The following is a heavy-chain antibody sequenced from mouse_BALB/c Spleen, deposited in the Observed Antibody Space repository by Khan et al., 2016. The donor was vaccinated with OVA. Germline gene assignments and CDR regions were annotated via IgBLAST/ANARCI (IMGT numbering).Heavy chain of an antibody. J-gene: IGHJ2*01. V-gene: IGHV1S136*01. CDR2: IYPFNDDT. CDR3: AKIYRSCVYFDY. CDR1: GYTFTAYV. D-gene: IGHD2-14*01. Sequence: VQLKEAGPELVKPGASVKMSCKASGYTFTAYVMHWVQQKPGQGLEWVGYIYPFNDDTKYNEKFKGKATLTSDKSSSTAYMELSSLTSEDSAVYFCAKIYRSCVYFDYWGQGTTLTGSS.